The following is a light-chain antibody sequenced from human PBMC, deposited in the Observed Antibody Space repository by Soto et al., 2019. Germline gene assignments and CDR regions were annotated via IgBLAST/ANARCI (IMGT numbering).Light chain of an antibody. V-gene: IGLV2-23*01. CDR1: RSDVGNYNL. CDR2: EGS. CDR3: CSYAGSSSYV. Sequence: QSVLTQPASVSGSPGQSITISCTGTRSDVGNYNLVSWYQQRPGKAPKPMIYEGSKRPSGVSNRFSGSKSGSTASLTISGLQAADEADYYCCSYAGSSSYVFGTGTKVTVI. J-gene: IGLJ1*01.